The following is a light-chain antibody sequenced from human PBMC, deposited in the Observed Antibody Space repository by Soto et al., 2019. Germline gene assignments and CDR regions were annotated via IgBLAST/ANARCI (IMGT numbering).Light chain of an antibody. CDR1: KSISSW. CDR2: KAS. Sequence: DIQMTQSPSTLSASVGDRVTITCRASKSISSWLAWYQQKPGKAPKLLIYKASSLESGVPSRFSGSGSGTEFTLTISSLQPDDFATYYSQQYNSYSRTFGQGTKVEIK. CDR3: QQYNSYSRT. V-gene: IGKV1-5*03. J-gene: IGKJ1*01.